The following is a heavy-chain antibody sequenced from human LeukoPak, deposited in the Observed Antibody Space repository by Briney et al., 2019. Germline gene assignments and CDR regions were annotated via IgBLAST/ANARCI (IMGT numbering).Heavy chain of an antibody. J-gene: IGHJ2*01. V-gene: IGHV4-61*02. CDR2: INTSGST. CDR1: GGSISSGSYY. CDR3: ARDLGVVTSWYFHL. D-gene: IGHD2-21*02. Sequence: PSETLSLTCTVSGGSISSGSYYWSWIRQPAGKGVEWIGRINTSGSTNYNPSLKSRVTISVDTSKNQFSLKLSSVTAADTAVYYCARDLGVVTSWYFHLWGRGTLVTVSS.